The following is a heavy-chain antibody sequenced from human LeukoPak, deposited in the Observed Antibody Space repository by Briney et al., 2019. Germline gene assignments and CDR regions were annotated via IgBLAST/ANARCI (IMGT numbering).Heavy chain of an antibody. V-gene: IGHV3-66*01. J-gene: IGHJ4*02. Sequence: GGSLRLSCAVSEFTVSSSYMDWVRQAPGKGLEWVSAIYSGGNTYYADFVKGRFTISRDNTKNTLYLQMNSLRAEDTAVYYCATENPYYDFWSGYSGGYFDYWGQGTLVTVSS. D-gene: IGHD3-3*01. CDR2: IYSGGNT. CDR3: ATENPYYDFWSGYSGGYFDY. CDR1: EFTVSSSY.